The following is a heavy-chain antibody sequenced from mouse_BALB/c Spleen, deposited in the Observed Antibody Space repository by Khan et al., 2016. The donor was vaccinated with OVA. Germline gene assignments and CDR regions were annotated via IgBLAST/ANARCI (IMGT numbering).Heavy chain of an antibody. D-gene: IGHD2-14*01. CDR3: VRDVAYYRNDGWFAY. CDR1: GYTFTSYT. CDR2: INPNNGYT. Sequence: VQLQQSGAELARPGASVKMSCKASGYTFTSYTIHWIKLRPGQGLEWIGYINPNNGYTNYNQKFKDKATLPADKSYTTVYIQLSSLTFDDSAVYNFVRDVAYYRNDGWFAYWGQGTLVTVSA. V-gene: IGHV1-4*01. J-gene: IGHJ3*01.